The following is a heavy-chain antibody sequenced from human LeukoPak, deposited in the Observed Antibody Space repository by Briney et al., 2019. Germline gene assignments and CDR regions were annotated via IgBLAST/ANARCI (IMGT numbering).Heavy chain of an antibody. J-gene: IGHJ5*01. Sequence: PGTSLRLSCAASGFTFNTYAMHWVRQAPGKGLEWVAVISYDGNNKYYADSVKGRFTFSRDKSKNTLYLQMNSLRTEDTAVYYCARGGYYDILTGYGFNFWGQGTLVTVSS. D-gene: IGHD3-9*01. CDR1: GFTFNTYA. V-gene: IGHV3-30*04. CDR2: ISYDGNNK. CDR3: ARGGYYDILTGYGFNF.